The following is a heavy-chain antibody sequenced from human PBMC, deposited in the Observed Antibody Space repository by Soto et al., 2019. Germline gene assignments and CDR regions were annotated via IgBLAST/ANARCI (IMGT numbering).Heavy chain of an antibody. CDR1: GFTFSSYS. CDR3: ARDPQLGVGNDY. CDR2: ISSSSSYI. Sequence: LRLSCAASGFTFSSYSMNWVRQAPGKGLEWVSSISSSSSYIYYADSVKGRFTISRDNAKNSLYLQMNSLRAEDTAVYYCARDPQLGVGNDYWGQGTLVTVSS. D-gene: IGHD3-3*01. J-gene: IGHJ4*02. V-gene: IGHV3-21*01.